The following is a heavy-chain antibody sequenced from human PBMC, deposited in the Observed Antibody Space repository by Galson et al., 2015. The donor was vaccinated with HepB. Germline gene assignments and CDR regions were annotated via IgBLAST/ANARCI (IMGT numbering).Heavy chain of an antibody. D-gene: IGHD4-17*01. CDR1: GFTFSSYW. CDR3: ARGATVTIGAFDI. J-gene: IGHJ3*02. Sequence: SLRLSCAASGFTFSSYWMHWVRQAPGKGLVWVSRINSDGSSTSYAGSVKGRFTISRDNAKNTLYLQMNSLRAEDTAVYYCARGATVTIGAFDIWGQGTMVTVSS. CDR2: INSDGSST. V-gene: IGHV3-74*01.